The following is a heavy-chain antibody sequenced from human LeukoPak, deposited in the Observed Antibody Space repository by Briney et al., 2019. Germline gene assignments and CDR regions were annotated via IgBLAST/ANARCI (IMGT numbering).Heavy chain of an antibody. D-gene: IGHD3-22*01. CDR1: GGTFSSYA. Sequence: ASVKVSCKASGGTFSSYAISWVRQAPGQGLEWMGWISAYNGNTNYSQKLQGRVTMTTDTSTSTAYMELRSLRSDDTAVYYCARYYDSSGYYYPTFDYWGQGTLVTVSS. CDR3: ARYYDSSGYYYPTFDY. CDR2: ISAYNGNT. V-gene: IGHV1-18*01. J-gene: IGHJ4*02.